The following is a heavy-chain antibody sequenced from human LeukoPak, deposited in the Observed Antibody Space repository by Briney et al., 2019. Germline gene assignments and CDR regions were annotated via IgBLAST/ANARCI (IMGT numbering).Heavy chain of an antibody. Sequence: PGGSLRLSCTVTGFTFSSYAMSWVRQAPGKGLEWVSYISGSGGSTYYAYSVKGRFIISRDNTKNTLHQQMNSLRAEDTAVYYCAKASNYDILTGYYSGSGYYYMDVWGKGTTVTVSS. CDR3: AKASNYDILTGYYSGSGYYYMDV. J-gene: IGHJ6*03. D-gene: IGHD3-9*01. CDR2: ISGSGGST. CDR1: GFTFSSYA. V-gene: IGHV3-23*01.